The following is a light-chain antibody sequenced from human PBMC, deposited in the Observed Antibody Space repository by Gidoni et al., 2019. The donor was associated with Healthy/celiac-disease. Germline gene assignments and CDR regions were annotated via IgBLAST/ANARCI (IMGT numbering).Light chain of an antibody. CDR2: AAS. Sequence: DIHMTQSPSSLPASVGDRVTITCRASQNISSYLNWYQQKPGKAPKLLIYAASSLQSGVPSRFSGNGSGTDFTLTISSLHPEDFATYNCQQSYSTPLTFGGGTKVEI. J-gene: IGKJ4*01. V-gene: IGKV1-39*01. CDR3: QQSYSTPLT. CDR1: QNISSY.